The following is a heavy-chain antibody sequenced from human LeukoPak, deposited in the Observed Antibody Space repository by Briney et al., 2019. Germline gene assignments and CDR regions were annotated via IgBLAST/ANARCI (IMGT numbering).Heavy chain of an antibody. J-gene: IGHJ4*02. D-gene: IGHD1/OR15-1a*01. CDR1: GCSVSSGSYY. V-gene: IGHV4-61*01. CDR2: FYYRGST. Sequence: WGTLSLTCTVSGCSVSSGSYYWIWIREPPGKGLECVGYFYYRGSTKYNPSLKSRVPISVDTSKNQFSLKLSSVTAADTDVYYCARVTTCGSVLDYWGQGTLVPVPS. CDR3: ARVTTCGSVLDY.